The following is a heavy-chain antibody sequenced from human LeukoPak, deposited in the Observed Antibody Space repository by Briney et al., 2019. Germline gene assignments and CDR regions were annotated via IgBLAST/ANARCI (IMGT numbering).Heavy chain of an antibody. D-gene: IGHD3-22*01. V-gene: IGHV3-53*01. CDR2: IYSGGST. Sequence: GGSLRLSCAASGFTVSSNYMTWVRQAPGKGLEWVSVIYSGGSTYYADAVKGRFTISRDNSKNTLYLQMNSLRAEDTAVYYCAREKYYYDSSGSKVYAFDIWGQGTMVTVSS. J-gene: IGHJ3*02. CDR1: GFTVSSNY. CDR3: AREKYYYDSSGSKVYAFDI.